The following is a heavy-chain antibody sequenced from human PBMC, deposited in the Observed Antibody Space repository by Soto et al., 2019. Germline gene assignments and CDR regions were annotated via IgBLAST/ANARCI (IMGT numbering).Heavy chain of an antibody. J-gene: IGHJ5*02. D-gene: IGHD3-3*01. Sequence: GASVKVSCKASGYTFTGYYMHWVRQAPGQGLEWMGWINPNSGGTNYAQKFQGWVTMTRDTSISTAYMELSRLRSDDTAVYYCARSSMVRFLERQPRGRDGWFDPWGQGTLVTVSS. CDR1: GYTFTGYY. CDR3: ARSSMVRFLERQPRGRDGWFDP. CDR2: INPNSGGT. V-gene: IGHV1-2*04.